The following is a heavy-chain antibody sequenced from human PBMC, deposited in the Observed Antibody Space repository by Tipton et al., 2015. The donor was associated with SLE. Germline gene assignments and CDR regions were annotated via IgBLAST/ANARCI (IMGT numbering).Heavy chain of an antibody. CDR3: ARDRDSSTTYDY. D-gene: IGHD2-2*01. V-gene: IGHV4-59*02. CDR1: GASVSGYY. CDR2: VFYSETT. Sequence: SGASVSGYYWSWIRQPPGKGLEWIGYVFYSETTDYKTTNYSPLFESRGTLSVDTSKNQFSLRLSSVTAADTAVYFCARDRDSSTTYDYWGQGTLVTVSS. J-gene: IGHJ4*02.